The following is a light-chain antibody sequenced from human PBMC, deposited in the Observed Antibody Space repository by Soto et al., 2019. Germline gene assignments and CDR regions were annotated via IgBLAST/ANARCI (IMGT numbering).Light chain of an antibody. CDR1: QSVSSN. CDR3: QQYNKLPLT. Sequence: EIVMTQSPATWSVSPGGRATLSCRASQSVSSNLAGYRQKPGQAPRLRIYGEYTMATDIAARSSGSGSRTQLTLTISSLQSEDFADYYCQQYNKLPLTFGGGTKVEIK. CDR2: GEY. J-gene: IGKJ4*01. V-gene: IGKV3-15*01.